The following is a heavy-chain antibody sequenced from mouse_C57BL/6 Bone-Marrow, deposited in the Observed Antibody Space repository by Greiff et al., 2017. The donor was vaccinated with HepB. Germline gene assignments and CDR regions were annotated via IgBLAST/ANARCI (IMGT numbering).Heavy chain of an antibody. CDR2: ISYDGSN. Sequence: EVKLQESGPGLVKPSQSLSLTCSVTGYSITSGYYWNWIRQFPGNKLEWMGYISYDGSNNYNPSLKNRISITRDTSKNQFFLKLNSVTTEDTATYYCARDLLLRPEAYGGQGTLVTVSA. D-gene: IGHD1-1*01. V-gene: IGHV3-6*01. J-gene: IGHJ3*01. CDR1: GYSITSGYY. CDR3: ARDLLLRPEAY.